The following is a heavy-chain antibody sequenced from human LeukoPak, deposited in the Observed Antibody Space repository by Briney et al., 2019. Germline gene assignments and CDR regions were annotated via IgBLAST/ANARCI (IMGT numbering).Heavy chain of an antibody. V-gene: IGHV3-23*01. J-gene: IGHJ4*02. CDR3: AKLGFFYLDYFDY. CDR1: GFTFSSYA. CDR2: ISGSGGGT. D-gene: IGHD3-10*01. Sequence: GGSLGLSCAASGFTFSSYAMSWVRQAPGKGLEWVSAISGSGGGTYYADSVKGRFTISRDNSKNTLYLQMNSLRAEDTAVYYCAKLGFFYLDYFDYWGQGTLVTVSS.